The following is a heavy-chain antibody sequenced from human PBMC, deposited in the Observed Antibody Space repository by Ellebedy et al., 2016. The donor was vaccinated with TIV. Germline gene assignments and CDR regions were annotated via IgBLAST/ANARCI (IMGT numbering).Heavy chain of an antibody. V-gene: IGHV1-69*13. CDR1: GGTFNSYT. J-gene: IGHJ4*02. Sequence: SVKVSXXASGGTFNSYTITWVRQAPGQGLEWMAGITPIFGTSKNAQKFQGRVTLTADEATNTAYMELSSLRSEDTAIYYCARSLPRGTVFEMVPHYFDRWGQGTLVIVSS. CDR2: ITPIFGTS. D-gene: IGHD3-3*01. CDR3: ARSLPRGTVFEMVPHYFDR.